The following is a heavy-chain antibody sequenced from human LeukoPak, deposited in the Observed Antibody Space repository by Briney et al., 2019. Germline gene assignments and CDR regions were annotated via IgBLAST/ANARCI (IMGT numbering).Heavy chain of an antibody. CDR2: IYYSGST. V-gene: IGHV4-59*01. CDR3: ARGNCSGGSCYPDYYYMDV. J-gene: IGHJ6*03. CDR1: GGSISSYY. D-gene: IGHD2-15*01. Sequence: SETLSLTCTVSGGSISSYYWSWIRQPPGKGLEWIGDIYYSGSTNYNPSLKSRVTISVDTSKNQFSLKLSSVTAADTAVYYCARGNCSGGSCYPDYYYMDVWGKGTTVTVSS.